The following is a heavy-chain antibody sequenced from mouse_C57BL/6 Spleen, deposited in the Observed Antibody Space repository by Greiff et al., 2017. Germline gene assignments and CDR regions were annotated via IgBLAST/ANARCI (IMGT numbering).Heavy chain of an antibody. CDR1: GYTFTSYD. Sequence: VQLQESGPELVKPGASVQLSCKASGYTFTSYDISWVKQRPGQGLEWIGWIYPRGGSTKYNEKFKGKATLTVDTSSSTAYMELHSLTSEDSAVYFCARSDGSPFDYWGQGTTLTVSS. V-gene: IGHV1-85*01. CDR3: ARSDGSPFDY. J-gene: IGHJ2*01. D-gene: IGHD1-1*01. CDR2: IYPRGGST.